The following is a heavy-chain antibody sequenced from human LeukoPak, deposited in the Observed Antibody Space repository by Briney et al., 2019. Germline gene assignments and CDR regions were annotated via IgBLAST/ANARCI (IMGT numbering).Heavy chain of an antibody. Sequence: PGGSLRLSCAASGFTFSSYWMHWVRQAPGKGLVWVSRINSDGSSTSYADSVKGRFTISRDNAKNTLYLQMNSLRSEDTAVDYCARAYYDFVWGSFRGAFDIWGQGTMGTVSS. CDR3: ARAYYDFVWGSFRGAFDI. V-gene: IGHV3-74*01. D-gene: IGHD3-16*02. CDR1: GFTFSSYW. J-gene: IGHJ3*02. CDR2: INSDGSST.